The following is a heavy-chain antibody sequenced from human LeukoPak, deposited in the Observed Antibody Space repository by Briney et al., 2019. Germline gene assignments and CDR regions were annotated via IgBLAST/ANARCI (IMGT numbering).Heavy chain of an antibody. J-gene: IGHJ4*02. CDR3: AKFSHLYYFCY. CDR1: RFTLSSYP. CDR2: ISGSGGST. V-gene: IGHV3-23*01. Sequence: GGSLTLSCAASRFTLSSYPMSCLPQAPGKGLEGVSSISGSGGSTYYTDSEKALLTISRHYYKNTLYLKMNSLSAEDTAVYYFAKFSHLYYFCYWGQRAMVT.